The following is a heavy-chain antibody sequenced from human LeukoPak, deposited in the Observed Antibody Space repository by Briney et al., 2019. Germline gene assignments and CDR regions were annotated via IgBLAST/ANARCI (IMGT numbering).Heavy chain of an antibody. Sequence: GGSLRLPCAPSGFTFTTYGMHWVRQAPGKGLEWLAVIWYDATDKYYADSVKGRFTISRDNSKNTLYLQMDSLSVEDTAVYYCARAGGPQWGLDDYWGQGTLVTVSS. CDR3: ARAGGPQWGLDDY. J-gene: IGHJ4*02. D-gene: IGHD4-23*01. CDR1: GFTFTTYG. V-gene: IGHV3-33*01. CDR2: IWYDATDK.